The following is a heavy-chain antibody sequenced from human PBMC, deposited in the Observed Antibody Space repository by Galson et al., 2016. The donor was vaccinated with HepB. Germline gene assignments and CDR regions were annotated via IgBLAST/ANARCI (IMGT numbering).Heavy chain of an antibody. Sequence: SLRLSCAASGFTFSRYAMSWVRQTPGKGLEWVSTISYSGGSTYYADSVKGRFTISRDSSKNTLYLQMNSLRADDSARYFCARGDYDFYPWGQGPLVTVPS. CDR3: ARGDYDFYP. V-gene: IGHV3-23*01. D-gene: IGHD3-3*01. J-gene: IGHJ5*02. CDR2: ISYSGGST. CDR1: GFTFSRYA.